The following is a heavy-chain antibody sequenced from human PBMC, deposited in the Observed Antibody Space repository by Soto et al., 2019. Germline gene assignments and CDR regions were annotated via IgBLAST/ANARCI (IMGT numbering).Heavy chain of an antibody. V-gene: IGHV4-39*01. J-gene: IGHJ6*02. D-gene: IGHD3-9*01. Sequence: SETLSLTCTVSGGSISRNNNYWCWIRHPPGKGLEWIGSLYYSDYTDSNPSLRSRVTISVDTSKNQFSLKLTSVTAADTAVYYCARHLYYDISPGYLRPYHYYGMDVWGQGTTVTVS. CDR3: ARHLYYDISPGYLRPYHYYGMDV. CDR2: LYYSDYT. CDR1: GGSISRNNNY.